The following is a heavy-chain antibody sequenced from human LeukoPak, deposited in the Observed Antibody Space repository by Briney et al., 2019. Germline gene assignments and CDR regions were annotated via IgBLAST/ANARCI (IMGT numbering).Heavy chain of an antibody. CDR1: GGSFSGYY. J-gene: IGHJ6*04. CDR2: INHSGST. Sequence: SETLSLTCAVYGGSFSGYYWSWIRQPPGKGLEWIGEINHSGSTNYNPSLKSRVTISVDTSKNQFSLKLSSVTAADTAVYYCAGVVPQSYYYGMDVWGKGTTVTVSS. V-gene: IGHV4-34*01. CDR3: AGVVPQSYYYGMDV. D-gene: IGHD2-8*01.